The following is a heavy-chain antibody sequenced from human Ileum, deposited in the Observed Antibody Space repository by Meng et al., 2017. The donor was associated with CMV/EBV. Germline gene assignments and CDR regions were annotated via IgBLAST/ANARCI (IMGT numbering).Heavy chain of an antibody. J-gene: IGHJ6*02. Sequence: GSLRLSCTVAGGSISSSSYYWGWIRQPPGKGLEWIGSIDYSGSTYYNPSLKSRGTISVDTAKNQFSPKLSSVTAADTAVYYCARSDFWSSMDVWGQGTTVTVSS. CDR2: IDYSGST. V-gene: IGHV4-39*07. D-gene: IGHD3-3*01. CDR1: GGSISSSSYY. CDR3: ARSDFWSSMDV.